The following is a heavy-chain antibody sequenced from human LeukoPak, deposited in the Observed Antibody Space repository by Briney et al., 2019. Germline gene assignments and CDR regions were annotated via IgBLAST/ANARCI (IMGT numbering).Heavy chain of an antibody. V-gene: IGHV1-2*02. D-gene: IGHD3-3*01. CDR3: ARGGARESVFGVANIDY. Sequence: ASVKVSCKASGYTFTGHYMHWVRQAPGHRLEWMGGINPNSDGTNYAQKSQGRVTMTRDTSISTAYIELSRLRSDDTAVYYCARGGARESVFGVANIDYWGQGTLVTVSS. CDR2: INPNSDGT. CDR1: GYTFTGHY. J-gene: IGHJ4*02.